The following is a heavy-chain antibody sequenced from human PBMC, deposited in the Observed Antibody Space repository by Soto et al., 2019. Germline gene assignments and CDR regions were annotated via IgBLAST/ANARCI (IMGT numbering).Heavy chain of an antibody. CDR2: ISGSGGST. J-gene: IGHJ6*02. Sequence: PGGSLRLSCAASGFTFSSYAMSWVRQAPGKGLEWVSAISGSGGSTYYADSVKGRFTISRDNSKNTLYLQMNSLRAEDTAVYYCARESAAGTAGYYYCGMDVWGQGTTVTVSS. V-gene: IGHV3-23*01. D-gene: IGHD6-13*01. CDR3: ARESAAGTAGYYYCGMDV. CDR1: GFTFSSYA.